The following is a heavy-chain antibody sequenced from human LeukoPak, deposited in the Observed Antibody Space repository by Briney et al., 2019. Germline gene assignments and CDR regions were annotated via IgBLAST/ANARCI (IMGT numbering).Heavy chain of an antibody. Sequence: SVKVSCKASGVTFSSYTISWVRQAPGQGLEWMGRIIPILGIANYAQKFQGRVTITADKSTSTAYMELSSLRSEDTAVYYCARVRVDCSSTSCLDAFDIWGQGTMVTVSS. J-gene: IGHJ3*02. CDR3: ARVRVDCSSTSCLDAFDI. V-gene: IGHV1-69*02. CDR2: IIPILGIA. D-gene: IGHD2-2*01. CDR1: GVTFSSYT.